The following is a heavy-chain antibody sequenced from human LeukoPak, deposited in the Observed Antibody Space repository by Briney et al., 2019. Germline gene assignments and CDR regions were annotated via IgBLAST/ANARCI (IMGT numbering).Heavy chain of an antibody. CDR1: GFTFSNAW. CDR3: TTDRLETKYCSSTSCYRFGY. Sequence: PGGSLRLSCAASGFTFSNAWMSWVRQAPGKGLEWVGRIKSKTDGGTTDYAAPVKGRFTISRDDSKNTLYLQMNSLKTEDTAVYYCTTDRLETKYCSSTSCYRFGYWGQGTLVTVSS. CDR2: IKSKTDGGTT. V-gene: IGHV3-15*01. D-gene: IGHD2-2*02. J-gene: IGHJ4*02.